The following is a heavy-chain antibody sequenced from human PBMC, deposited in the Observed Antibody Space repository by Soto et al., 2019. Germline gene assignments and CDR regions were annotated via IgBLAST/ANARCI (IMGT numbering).Heavy chain of an antibody. CDR2: IIPIFGTV. Sequence: QVQLVQSGAEVKKPGSSVKVSCKASGGTFSNYPISWVRQAPGQGLEWMGGIIPIFGTVNYAQKFQGRVTTTXXXSXXTAYMELSSLRSEDTAVYYCARGNHRWLQLWYFDLWGRGTLVTVSS. J-gene: IGHJ2*01. V-gene: IGHV1-69*05. D-gene: IGHD5-12*01. CDR3: ARGNHRWLQLWYFDL. CDR1: GGTFSNYP.